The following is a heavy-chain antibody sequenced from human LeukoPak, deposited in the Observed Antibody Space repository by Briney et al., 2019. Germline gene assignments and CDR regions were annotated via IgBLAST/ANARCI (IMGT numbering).Heavy chain of an antibody. V-gene: IGHV1-69*13. D-gene: IGHD6-13*01. Sequence: SVKVSCKASGGTFSSYAISWVRQAPGQGLEWMGGIIPIFGTANYAQKFQGRVTITADESTSTAYMELSSLRSEDTAVYYCARDQLAAAGTSRGAFDIWGQGTMVTVSS. J-gene: IGHJ3*02. CDR3: ARDQLAAAGTSRGAFDI. CDR2: IIPIFGTA. CDR1: GGTFSSYA.